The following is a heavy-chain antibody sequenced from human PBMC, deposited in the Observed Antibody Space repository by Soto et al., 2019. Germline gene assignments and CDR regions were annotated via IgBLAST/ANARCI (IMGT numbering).Heavy chain of an antibody. CDR3: ASDSGYTNWNFDL. V-gene: IGHV4-59*01. J-gene: IGHJ2*01. CDR1: GPSFSSYY. CDR2: VYYIGST. Sequence: QVQLQESGPGLVKPSETLSLTCTVSGPSFSSYYWSWIRQPPGKGLEWIGYVYYIGSTNYNPSLTSRVTISIDTSKNQFYLKLNSVTAADTAVYYCASDSGYTNWNFDLWGLGSLVTVSS. D-gene: IGHD3-22*01.